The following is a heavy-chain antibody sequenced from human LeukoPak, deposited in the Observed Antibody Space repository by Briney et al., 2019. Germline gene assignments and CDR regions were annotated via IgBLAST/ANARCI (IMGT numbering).Heavy chain of an antibody. J-gene: IGHJ5*02. CDR3: ARHYGP. CDR1: GGSFSGYY. CDR2: INHSGST. D-gene: IGHD3-16*01. V-gene: IGHV4-34*01. Sequence: SETLSLTCAIYGGSFSGYYWSWIRQPPGKGLEWIGEINHSGSTNYNPSLKSRITISVDTSKNQFSLKLNSVTAADTAVYYCARHYGPWGQGTLVTVSS.